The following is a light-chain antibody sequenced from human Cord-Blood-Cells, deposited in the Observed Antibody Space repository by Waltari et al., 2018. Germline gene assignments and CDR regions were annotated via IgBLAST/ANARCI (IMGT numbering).Light chain of an antibody. Sequence: NFMLTQPHSVSESPGKTVTISCTRSSGSIASNYVQWYQQRPGSSPTTVIDGDNQRPSGVPDRFSGSIDSSSNSASLAISGLKTEDEADYYCQSYDSSNVVFGGGTKLTVL. CDR1: SGSIASNY. V-gene: IGLV6-57*01. J-gene: IGLJ2*01. CDR3: QSYDSSNVV. CDR2: GDN.